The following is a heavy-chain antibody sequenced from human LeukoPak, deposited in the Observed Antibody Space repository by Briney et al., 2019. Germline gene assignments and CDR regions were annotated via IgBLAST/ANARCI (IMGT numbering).Heavy chain of an antibody. CDR2: ISGSGGST. J-gene: IGHJ6*04. CDR3: TKGSREMAVPYYYYGMYV. CDR1: GFTFSSYA. Sequence: GGSLRLSCTASGFTFSSYAMSWVRQAPGKGLEWVSVISGSGGSTYYADSVKGRFTISRDNSKNTLYLQMSSLRAEDTAVYYCTKGSREMAVPYYYYGMYVWGEGTTVTASS. D-gene: IGHD5-24*01. V-gene: IGHV3-23*01.